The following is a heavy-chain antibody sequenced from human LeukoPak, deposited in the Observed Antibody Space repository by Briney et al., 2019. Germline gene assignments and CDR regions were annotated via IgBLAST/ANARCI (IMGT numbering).Heavy chain of an antibody. D-gene: IGHD3-22*01. CDR1: GFTFSSYS. CDR2: ISSSSTYI. CDR3: ARDPRDYDSSGNY. J-gene: IGHJ4*02. V-gene: IGHV3-21*01. Sequence: RPGGSLRLSCAASGFTFSSYSMSWVRQAPGKGLEWVSSISSSSTYIYYADSVKGRFTISRDNAKNSLYLQMNSLRAEDTAVFYCARDPRDYDSSGNYWGQGNLVTVSS.